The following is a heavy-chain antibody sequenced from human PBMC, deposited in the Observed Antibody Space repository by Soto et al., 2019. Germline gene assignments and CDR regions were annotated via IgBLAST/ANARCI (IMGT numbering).Heavy chain of an antibody. D-gene: IGHD2-2*01. CDR1: GGSISDDTYY. CDR2: IYCGTS. Sequence: QLQLQESGPGLVKPSETLSLTCTVSGGSISDDTYYWGWLRQPPGKGLEWIGSIYCGTSSYNPSLKSRVTMSVDPSKKQLSLRLSSVTAADTAVYYCARLHCDSPNCVPLDPWGQGTLVIVSS. CDR3: ARLHCDSPNCVPLDP. J-gene: IGHJ5*02. V-gene: IGHV4-39*01.